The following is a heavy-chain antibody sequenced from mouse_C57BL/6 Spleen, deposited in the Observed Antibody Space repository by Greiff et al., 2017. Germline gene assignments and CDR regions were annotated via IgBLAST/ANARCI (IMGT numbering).Heavy chain of an antibody. Sequence: EVQLVESGGGLVQPKGSLKLSCAASGFSFNTYAMNWVRQAPGKGLEWVARIRSKSNNYATYYADSVKDRFTISRDDSESMLYLQMNNLKTEDTAMYYCVRQAGSYAMDYWGQGTSVTVSS. CDR3: VRQAGSYAMDY. CDR2: IRSKSNNYAT. J-gene: IGHJ4*01. V-gene: IGHV10-1*01. CDR1: GFSFNTYA. D-gene: IGHD2-2*01.